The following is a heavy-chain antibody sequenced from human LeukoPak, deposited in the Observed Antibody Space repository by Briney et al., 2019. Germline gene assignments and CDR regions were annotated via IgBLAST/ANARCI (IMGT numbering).Heavy chain of an antibody. D-gene: IGHD3-22*01. Sequence: GASVKVSCKASGYTFTSHGISWVRQAPGQGLEWMGWISAYNGNTNYAQKLQGRVTMTTDTSTSTAYMELRSLRSGDTAVYYCARGSPYYYDSSGLLYYFDYWGQGTLVTVSS. V-gene: IGHV1-18*01. CDR3: ARGSPYYYDSSGLLYYFDY. CDR2: ISAYNGNT. J-gene: IGHJ4*02. CDR1: GYTFTSHG.